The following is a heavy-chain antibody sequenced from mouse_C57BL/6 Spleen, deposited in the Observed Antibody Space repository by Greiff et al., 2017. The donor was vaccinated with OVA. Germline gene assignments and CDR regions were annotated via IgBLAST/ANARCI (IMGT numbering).Heavy chain of an antibody. CDR3: ARRGSNSWYFDV. J-gene: IGHJ1*03. D-gene: IGHD2-5*01. V-gene: IGHV1-64*01. CDR2: IHPNSGST. CDR1: GYTFTSYW. Sequence: QVHVKQPGAELVKPGASVKLSCKASGYTFTSYWMHWVKQRPGKGLEWIGMIHPNSGSTNYNEKFKSKATLTVDKSSSTAYMQLSSLTSEDSAVYYCARRGSNSWYFDVWGTGTTVTVSS.